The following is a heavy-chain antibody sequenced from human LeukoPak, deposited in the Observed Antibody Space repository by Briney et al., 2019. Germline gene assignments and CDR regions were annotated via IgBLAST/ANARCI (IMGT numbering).Heavy chain of an antibody. Sequence: ASVKVSCKASGYTFTGYYMHWVRQAPGQGLEWMGWINPNSGGTNYAQKFQGRVTMTRDTSISTAYMELRSLRSDDTAVYYCARAHGDYAWFDPWGQGTLVTVSS. V-gene: IGHV1-2*02. CDR1: GYTFTGYY. CDR2: INPNSGGT. J-gene: IGHJ5*02. D-gene: IGHD4-17*01. CDR3: ARAHGDYAWFDP.